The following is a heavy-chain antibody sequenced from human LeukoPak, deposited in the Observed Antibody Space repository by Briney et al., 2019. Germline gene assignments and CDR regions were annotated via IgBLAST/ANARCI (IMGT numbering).Heavy chain of an antibody. CDR2: IGGDGSNK. D-gene: IGHD2-15*01. V-gene: IGHV3-30*02. CDR3: AKDPQCSGDSCYDY. Sequence: PGGSLRLSCAASGFTFSSYDMHGVRQSPGKGLEWGAFIGGDGSNKYYADSVKGRFTISRDNSKNTLYLQMNSLRAEGTAVYYCAKDPQCSGDSCYDYWGQGTLVTVSS. CDR1: GFTFSSYD. J-gene: IGHJ4*02.